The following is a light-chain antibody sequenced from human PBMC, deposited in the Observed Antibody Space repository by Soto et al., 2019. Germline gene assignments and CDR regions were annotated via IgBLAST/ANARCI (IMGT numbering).Light chain of an antibody. Sequence: EIVMTQSPATLSVAPEERATLSCRASQSVSNNLAWYQQKPGQAPRLLIYGASTRATGIPARFSGRGSGTEFTLTISSLQSEDFAVYYCQQCNNWPPWTFGQGTKVEIK. CDR3: QQCNNWPPWT. CDR2: GAS. CDR1: QSVSNN. V-gene: IGKV3-15*01. J-gene: IGKJ1*01.